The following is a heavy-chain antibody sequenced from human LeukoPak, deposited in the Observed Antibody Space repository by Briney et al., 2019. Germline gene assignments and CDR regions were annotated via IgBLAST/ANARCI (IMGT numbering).Heavy chain of an antibody. Sequence: PGGSLRLSCAASGFTFSSYGMHWVRQAPGKGLEWVAIIRRGEGNKYYADSVKGRFIISRDNSKNTLYLQMSSLRAEDTAVYYCAKDSSISCHDWGQGTLVTVSS. CDR1: GFTFSSYG. D-gene: IGHD2-2*01. CDR3: AKDSSISCHD. CDR2: IRRGEGNK. J-gene: IGHJ4*02. V-gene: IGHV3-30*02.